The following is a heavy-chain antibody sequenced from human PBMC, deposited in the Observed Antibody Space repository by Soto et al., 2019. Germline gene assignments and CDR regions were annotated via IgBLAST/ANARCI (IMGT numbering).Heavy chain of an antibody. V-gene: IGHV3-30*18. CDR1: GFTFSGYA. CDR3: AKDPGLGYDGYNSHLDY. Sequence: QAQLVESGGGVVQPGRSLRLSCAASGFTFSGYAMHWVRQAPGKGLEWVAVISYDGSNKYYPDSVKGRFTVSRDNSKNTLYLQMNSLRAEDTAVYYCAKDPGLGYDGYNSHLDYWGQGTLVTVSS. CDR2: ISYDGSNK. D-gene: IGHD5-12*01. J-gene: IGHJ4*02.